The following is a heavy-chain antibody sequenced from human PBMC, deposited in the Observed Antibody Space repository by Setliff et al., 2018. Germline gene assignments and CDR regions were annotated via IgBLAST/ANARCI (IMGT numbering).Heavy chain of an antibody. D-gene: IGHD1-7*01. CDR2: INSDGSRT. CDR1: GFTFSSHW. V-gene: IGHV3-74*01. CDR3: VAVRWNYPTV. Sequence: GGSLRLSCAASGFTFSSHWMHWVRQGPGKGPVWVSRINSDGSRTDYADSVKGRFTISRDNAKNTLYLQMNSLRAEDTAVFYCVAVRWNYPTVWGQGTLVTVSS. J-gene: IGHJ4*02.